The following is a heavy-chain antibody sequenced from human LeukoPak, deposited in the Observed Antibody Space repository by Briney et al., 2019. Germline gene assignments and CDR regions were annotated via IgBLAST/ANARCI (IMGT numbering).Heavy chain of an antibody. D-gene: IGHD6-13*01. CDR2: IYTSGST. CDR1: GGSISSGSYY. CDR3: ARGALISSSWPYWYFDL. V-gene: IGHV4-61*02. J-gene: IGHJ2*01. Sequence: SQTLSLTCTVSGGSISSGSYYWSWIRRPAGKGLEWIGRIYTSGSTNYNPSLKSRVTISVDTSKNQFSLELSSVTAADTAVYYCARGALISSSWPYWYFDLWGRGTLVTVSS.